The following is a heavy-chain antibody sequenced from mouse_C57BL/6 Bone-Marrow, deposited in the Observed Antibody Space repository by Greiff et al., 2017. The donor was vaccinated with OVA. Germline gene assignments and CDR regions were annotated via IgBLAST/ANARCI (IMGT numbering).Heavy chain of an antibody. CDR1: GFTFSSYA. J-gene: IGHJ4*01. CDR2: ISDGGSYT. D-gene: IGHD1-1*01. CDR3: ARGYYYGSSYYYAMDY. V-gene: IGHV5-4*03. Sequence: EVMLVESGGGLVKPGGSLKLSCAASGFTFSSYAMSWVRQTPEKRLEWVATISDGGSYTYYPDNVKGRFTISRDNAKNNLYLQMSHLKSEDTAMYYCARGYYYGSSYYYAMDYWGQGTSVTVSS.